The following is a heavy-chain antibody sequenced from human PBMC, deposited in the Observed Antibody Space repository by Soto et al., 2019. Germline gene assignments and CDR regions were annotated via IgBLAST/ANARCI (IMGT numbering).Heavy chain of an antibody. Sequence: QVQLVESGGGVVQPGRSLRLSCAASGFTFSSYGMHWVRQAPGKGLEWVAVISYDGSNKYYADSVKGRFTISRDNSKNTLYLQMNSLRAEDTAVYYCAKKDSSGYYFKGWFDPWGQGTLVTVSS. D-gene: IGHD3-22*01. CDR1: GFTFSSYG. CDR2: ISYDGSNK. V-gene: IGHV3-30*18. J-gene: IGHJ5*02. CDR3: AKKDSSGYYFKGWFDP.